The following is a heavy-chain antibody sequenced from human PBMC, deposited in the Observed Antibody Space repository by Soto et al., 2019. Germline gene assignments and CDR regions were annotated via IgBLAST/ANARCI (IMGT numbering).Heavy chain of an antibody. CDR2: ISYDGSNK. CDR1: GFTFSSYA. V-gene: IGHV3-30-3*01. Sequence: PGGSLRLSCAASGFTFSSYAMHWVRQAPGKGLEWVAVISYDGSNKYYADSVEGRFTISRDNSKNTLYLQMNILRAEDTAVYYCAGIAVAGHFDYWGQGTLVTVSS. J-gene: IGHJ4*02. D-gene: IGHD6-19*01. CDR3: AGIAVAGHFDY.